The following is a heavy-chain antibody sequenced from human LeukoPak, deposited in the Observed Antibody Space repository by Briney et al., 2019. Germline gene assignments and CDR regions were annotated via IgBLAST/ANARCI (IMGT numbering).Heavy chain of an antibody. V-gene: IGHV1-46*01. CDR3: ARGMRSWRELPPFDY. Sequence: ASVKVSCKASGYTFTSHYMHWVRQAPGQGLEWRGISNPSGGSTSYAQKFQGRVNMTRDMYTSTVYMELRRLRSADTAVYYCARGMRSWRELPPFDYWGQGPLVTVSS. D-gene: IGHD1-26*01. CDR2: SNPSGGST. CDR1: GYTFTSHY. J-gene: IGHJ4*02.